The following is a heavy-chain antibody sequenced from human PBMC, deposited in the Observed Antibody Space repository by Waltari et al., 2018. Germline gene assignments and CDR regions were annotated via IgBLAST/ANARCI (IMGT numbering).Heavy chain of an antibody. J-gene: IGHJ6*02. V-gene: IGHV3-53*01. CDR2: IYSGGST. Sequence: EVQLVESGGGLIQPGGSLRLSCAASGFTVSSNYMSWVRQAPGTGMEWVSVIYSGGSTYYADSVKGRFTISRDNAKNSLYLQMNSLRAEDTAVYYCARDLRRVDGYQLLYGRYYYYGMDVWGQGTTVTVSS. CDR1: GFTVSSNY. D-gene: IGHD2-2*02. CDR3: ARDLRRVDGYQLLYGRYYYYGMDV.